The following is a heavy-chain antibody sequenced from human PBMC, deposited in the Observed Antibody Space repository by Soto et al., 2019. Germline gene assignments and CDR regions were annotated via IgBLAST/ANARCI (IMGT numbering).Heavy chain of an antibody. CDR3: VRARSDL. V-gene: IGHV3-7*01. CDR1: GFTFSDYG. Sequence: EVQLVESGGGLVQPGGSLRLSCAASGFTFSDYGMTWVRQAPGKGLEWVANINPDGSEKYYVDSVKGRFTISRDNVKNSMYLQTKSLRAEDTALYYCVRARSDLWGRCTLVTVSS. J-gene: IGHJ2*01. CDR2: INPDGSEK.